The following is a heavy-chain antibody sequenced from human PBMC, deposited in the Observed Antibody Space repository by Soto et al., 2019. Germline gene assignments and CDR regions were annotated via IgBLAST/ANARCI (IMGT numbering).Heavy chain of an antibody. J-gene: IGHJ6*02. CDR1: GYSFTSYW. CDR3: AREVRGPNYYYYGMDV. V-gene: IGHV5-10-1*01. Sequence: PGESLKISCKGSGYSFTSYWISWVRQMPGKGLEWMGRIDPSDSYTNYSPSFQGHVTISADKSISTAYLQWSSPKASDTAMYYCAREVRGPNYYYYGMDVWGQGTTVTVSS. D-gene: IGHD3-10*01. CDR2: IDPSDSYT.